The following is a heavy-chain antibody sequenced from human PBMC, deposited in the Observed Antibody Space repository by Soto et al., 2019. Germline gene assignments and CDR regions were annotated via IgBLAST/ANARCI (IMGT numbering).Heavy chain of an antibody. V-gene: IGHV1-2*02. CDR1: GYSFTGHY. CDR2: VNLNTGGS. Sequence: QVQHVQSGAAVKKPGDSVKVSCKASGYSFTGHYMHWVRRAPGRSPEWMGWVNLNTGGSDYAQEFQGRVTMTTATSIRTVYLEVTGLKFDDTAIYYCARDQSSSLGRVYGMDVWGQGTAVTVSS. CDR3: ARDQSSSLGRVYGMDV. J-gene: IGHJ6*02.